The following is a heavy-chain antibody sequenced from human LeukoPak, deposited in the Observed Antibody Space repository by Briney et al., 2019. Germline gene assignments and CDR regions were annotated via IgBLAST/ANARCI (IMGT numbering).Heavy chain of an antibody. CDR3: ARHVRTRVFDY. CDR2: IYYSGST. V-gene: IGHV4-39*01. CDR1: GGSISSSSYY. Sequence: SETLSLTCTVSGGSISSSSYYLGWIRQPPGKGLEWIGSIYYSGSTYYNPSLKSRVTISVDTSKNQFSLKLSSVTAADTAVYYCARHVRTRVFDYWGQGTLVTVSS. D-gene: IGHD2/OR15-2a*01. J-gene: IGHJ4*02.